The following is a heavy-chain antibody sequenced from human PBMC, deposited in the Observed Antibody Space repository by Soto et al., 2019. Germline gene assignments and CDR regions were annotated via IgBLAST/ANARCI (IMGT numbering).Heavy chain of an antibody. V-gene: IGHV3-23*01. Sequence: HGGSLRLSCAASGFTFSSYAMSWVRQAPGKGLEWVSAISGSGGSTYYADSVKGRFTISRDNSKNTLYLQMNSLRAEDTAVYYCAKEMVRGARGTDDAFDIWGQGTMVTVSS. CDR1: GFTFSSYA. J-gene: IGHJ3*02. CDR2: ISGSGGST. CDR3: AKEMVRGARGTDDAFDI. D-gene: IGHD3-10*01.